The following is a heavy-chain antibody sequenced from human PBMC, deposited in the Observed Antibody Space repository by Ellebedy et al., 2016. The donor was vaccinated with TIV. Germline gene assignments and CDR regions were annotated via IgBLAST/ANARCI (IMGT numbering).Heavy chain of an antibody. D-gene: IGHD5-18*01. CDR1: GGSIVSSNW. CDR2: IYHSGST. J-gene: IGHJ4*02. Sequence: GSLRLSCAVSGGSIVSSNWWSWVRQPPGKGLEWIGEIYHSGSTNYNPSLKSRVTMSVDKSKNHFFLKLSSVSAADAAMYYCAREGGYSYGIWGQGTLVTVSS. V-gene: IGHV4-4*02. CDR3: AREGGYSYGI.